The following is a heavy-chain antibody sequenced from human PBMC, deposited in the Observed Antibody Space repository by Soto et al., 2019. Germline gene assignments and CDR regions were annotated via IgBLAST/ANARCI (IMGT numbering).Heavy chain of an antibody. V-gene: IGHV6-1*01. CDR1: RDRVSSNSAT. CDR3: ARDRAPDYEAFDI. Sequence: QTLSLTRAISRDRVSSNSATWNWIRQSPPRGLEWLGRTYCRSLLYNYYAVSVKSRITINPDTAMNLYSLQLNSVTPVDAVVYYCARDRAPDYEAFDIWGQGTMVTVSS. D-gene: IGHD4-17*01. J-gene: IGHJ3*02. CDR2: TYCRSLLYN.